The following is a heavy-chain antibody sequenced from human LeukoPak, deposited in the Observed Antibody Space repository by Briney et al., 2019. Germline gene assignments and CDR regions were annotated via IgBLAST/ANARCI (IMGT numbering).Heavy chain of an antibody. Sequence: GASVKVSCTASGYTFTSYGISWVRQAPGQGLEWMGWISAYNGNTNYAQKLQGRVTMTTDTSTSTAYMELRSLRSDDTAVYYCARDISIXMXRGVLNWFDPWGQGTLVTVSS. CDR1: GYTFTSYG. V-gene: IGHV1-18*01. CDR3: ARDISIXMXRGVLNWFDP. CDR2: ISAYNGNT. J-gene: IGHJ5*02. D-gene: IGHD3-10*01.